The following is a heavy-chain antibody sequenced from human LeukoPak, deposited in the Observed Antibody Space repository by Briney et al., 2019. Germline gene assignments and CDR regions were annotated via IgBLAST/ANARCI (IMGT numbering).Heavy chain of an antibody. D-gene: IGHD1-26*01. Sequence: PGGSLRLSCAASGFTFSGYWMSWVRQTPEKGLEWVANIEQDGSEIYYVDSVKGRFTISRDNAENSLYLQMNSLRADDTAVYYCARDKIVGPTTLDYWGQGTLVTVSS. CDR2: IEQDGSEI. V-gene: IGHV3-7*01. J-gene: IGHJ4*02. CDR1: GFTFSGYW. CDR3: ARDKIVGPTTLDY.